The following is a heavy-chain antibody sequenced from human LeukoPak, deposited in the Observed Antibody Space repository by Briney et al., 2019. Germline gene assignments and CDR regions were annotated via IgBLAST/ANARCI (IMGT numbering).Heavy chain of an antibody. CDR3: ARDGSGYDSFDS. CDR2: ISGSGRTI. Sequence: GGSLRLSCAASGFTFSDYYMSWIRQAPGKGLEWISYISGSGRTIHYADSVKGRLTISRDNAKNSLYLQMNSLRAEDTAVYYCARDGSGYDSFDSWGQGTLVTVSS. V-gene: IGHV3-11*01. CDR1: GFTFSDYY. D-gene: IGHD5-12*01. J-gene: IGHJ4*02.